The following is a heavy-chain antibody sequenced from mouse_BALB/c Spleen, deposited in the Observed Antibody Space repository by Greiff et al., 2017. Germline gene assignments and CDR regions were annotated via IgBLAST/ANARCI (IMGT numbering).Heavy chain of an antibody. CDR3: ARESFYGGAMDY. CDR2: IDPANGNT. CDR1: GSNIKDTY. Sequence: EVQLQQSGAELVKPGASVKLSCTASGSNIKDTYMHWVKQRPEQGLEWIGRIDPANGNTKYDPKFQGKATITADTSSNTAYLQLSSLTSEDTAVYYCARESFYGGAMDYWGQGTSVTVSS. D-gene: IGHD1-1*01. J-gene: IGHJ4*01. V-gene: IGHV14-3*02.